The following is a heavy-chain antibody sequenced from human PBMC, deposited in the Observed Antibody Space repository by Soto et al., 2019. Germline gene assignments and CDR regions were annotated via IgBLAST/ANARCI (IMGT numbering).Heavy chain of an antibody. D-gene: IGHD3-3*01. Sequence: PGGSLRLSCAASGFTFSSYWMSWVRQAPGKGLEWVANIKQDGSEKCYVDSVKGRFTISRDNAKNSLYLQMNSLRAEDTAVYYCARPSSYDFWSGYHLYGMDVWGQGTTVNVSS. CDR3: ARPSSYDFWSGYHLYGMDV. J-gene: IGHJ6*02. CDR1: GFTFSSYW. CDR2: IKQDGSEK. V-gene: IGHV3-7*05.